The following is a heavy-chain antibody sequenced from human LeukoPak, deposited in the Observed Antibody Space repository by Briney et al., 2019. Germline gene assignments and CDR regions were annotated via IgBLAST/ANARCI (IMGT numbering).Heavy chain of an antibody. CDR1: GFTFSSYA. CDR2: VSYDGSNK. CDR3: ARDGPTTFGVVIMTFDY. Sequence: GGSLRLSCAASGFTFSSYAMHWVRQAPGKGLEWVAVVSYDGSNKYYADSVKGRFTISRDNSKNTLYLQMNSLRAEDTAVYYCARDGPTTFGVVIMTFDYWGQGTLVTVSS. J-gene: IGHJ4*02. D-gene: IGHD3-3*01. V-gene: IGHV3-30-3*01.